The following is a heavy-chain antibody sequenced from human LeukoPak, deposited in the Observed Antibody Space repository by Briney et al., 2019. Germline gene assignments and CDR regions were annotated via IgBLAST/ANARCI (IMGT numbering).Heavy chain of an antibody. Sequence: GGSLRLSCEGSGFTFSDHWMHWVRQAPGKELVWVARINIDGGYTTYADSVKGRFTISRDNARSTLYLQMNSLRAEDTAVYYCAKEGSIFGVVIRPYYFDYWGQGTLVTVSS. V-gene: IGHV3-74*01. CDR3: AKEGSIFGVVIRPYYFDY. CDR1: GFTFSDHW. D-gene: IGHD3-3*01. J-gene: IGHJ4*02. CDR2: INIDGGYT.